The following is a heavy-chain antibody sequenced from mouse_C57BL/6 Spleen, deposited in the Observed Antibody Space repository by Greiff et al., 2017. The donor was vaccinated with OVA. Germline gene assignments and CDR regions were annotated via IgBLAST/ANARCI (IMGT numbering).Heavy chain of an antibody. CDR1: GYTFTSYW. V-gene: IGHV1-59*01. CDR3: ARSRYGNPPWYFDV. Sequence: VQLQQPGAELVRPGTSVKLSCKASGYTFTSYWMHWVKQRPGQGLEWIGVIDPSDSYTNYNQKFKGKATLTVDTSSSTAYMQLSSLTSEDSAVYYCARSRYGNPPWYFDVWGTGTTVTVSS. J-gene: IGHJ1*03. D-gene: IGHD2-10*02. CDR2: IDPSDSYT.